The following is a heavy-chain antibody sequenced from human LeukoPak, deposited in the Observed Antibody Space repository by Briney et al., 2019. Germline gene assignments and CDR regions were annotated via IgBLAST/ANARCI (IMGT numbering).Heavy chain of an antibody. V-gene: IGHV4-39*07. J-gene: IGHJ4*02. Sequence: PSETLSLTCTVSGGSISSSSYYWGWIRQPPGKGLEWIGSIYYSGSTYYNPSLKSRVTISVDTSKNQFSLKLSSVTAADTAVCYCARRLPRYYYGSGLGGFDYWGQGTLVTVSS. CDR1: GGSISSSSYY. D-gene: IGHD3-10*01. CDR2: IYYSGST. CDR3: ARRLPRYYYGSGLGGFDY.